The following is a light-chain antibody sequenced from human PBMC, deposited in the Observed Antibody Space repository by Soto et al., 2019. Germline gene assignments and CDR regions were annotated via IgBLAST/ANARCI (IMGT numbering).Light chain of an antibody. CDR3: AAGDDSLNGYV. CDR1: SSNIGSNT. Sequence: QSLLTHPPSASGTPGQRVTISCSGGSSNIGSNTVNWYQQLPGTAPKLLIYSNSQRPSGVPDRFSGSKSGTSASLAISGLQSEDEADYYCAAGDDSLNGYVFETGTKVTVL. V-gene: IGLV1-44*01. CDR2: SNS. J-gene: IGLJ1*01.